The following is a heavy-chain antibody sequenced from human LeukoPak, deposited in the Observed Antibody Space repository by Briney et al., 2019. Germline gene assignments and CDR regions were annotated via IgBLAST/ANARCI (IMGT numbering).Heavy chain of an antibody. CDR2: INHSGST. J-gene: IGHJ4*02. Sequence: SETLSLTCTVSGGSISSYYWSWIRQPPGKGLEWIGEINHSGSTNYNPSLKSRVTISVDTSKNQFSLKLSSVTAADTAVYYCARGPWLDDYWGQGTLVTVSS. CDR1: GGSISSYY. V-gene: IGHV4-34*01. CDR3: ARGPWLDDY. D-gene: IGHD3-9*01.